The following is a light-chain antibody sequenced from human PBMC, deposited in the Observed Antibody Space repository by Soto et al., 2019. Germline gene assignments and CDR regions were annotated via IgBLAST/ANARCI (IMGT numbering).Light chain of an antibody. CDR3: SSFAGGTNLV. CDR2: EVT. Sequence: QSALIQPPSASGSPGQSVTISCTGTRRDIGGYDFVSWYQQHPGKAPKLLISEVTKRPSGVPDRFSGSKSGNTASLTISGLQSVDGADYYCSSFAGGTNLVFGTGTKLTVL. CDR1: RRDIGGYDF. J-gene: IGLJ1*01. V-gene: IGLV2-8*01.